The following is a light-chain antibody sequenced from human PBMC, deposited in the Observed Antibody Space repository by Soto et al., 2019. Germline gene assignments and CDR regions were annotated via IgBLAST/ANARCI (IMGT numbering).Light chain of an antibody. V-gene: IGLV7-46*01. CDR1: TGAVTSGHY. Sequence: QAVVTQEPSLTVSPGGTVTLTCGSSTGAVTSGHYPYWFQQKPGQAPRTLFYDTSNKHSWTPARFSGSLLGGKAALTLSGAQPEDEAEYYCLLSYGGARVFGGGTKLTVL. CDR2: DTS. CDR3: LLSYGGARV. J-gene: IGLJ3*02.